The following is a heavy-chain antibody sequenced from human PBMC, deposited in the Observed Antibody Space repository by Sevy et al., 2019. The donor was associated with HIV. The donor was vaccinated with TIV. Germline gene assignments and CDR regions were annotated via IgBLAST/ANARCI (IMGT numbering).Heavy chain of an antibody. Sequence: GGSLRLSCVASGFTFSSYDMHWVRQVTGKGLEWVSGVGPAGDPFYPGSVKGRFTISREYAKNSFYLQLNSLSAGDTAVYYCARSGGYSDYGMDVWGQGTTVTVSS. CDR3: ARSGGYSDYGMDV. CDR2: VGPAGDP. D-gene: IGHD5-12*01. J-gene: IGHJ6*02. V-gene: IGHV3-13*05. CDR1: GFTFSSYD.